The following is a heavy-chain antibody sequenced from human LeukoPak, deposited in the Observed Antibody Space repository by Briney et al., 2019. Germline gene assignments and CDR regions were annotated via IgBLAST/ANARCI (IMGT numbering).Heavy chain of an antibody. CDR2: ISWDGGNT. J-gene: IGHJ4*02. Sequence: GGSLRLSCAASGFTFDDYTMHWVRQAPGKGLEWVSLISWDGGNTYYADSVKGRFTISRDNSKNSLFLQMTSLRTEDTALYYCAKSKDISIWYYFEYWGQGTLVTVSS. V-gene: IGHV3-43*01. D-gene: IGHD6-13*01. CDR3: AKSKDISIWYYFEY. CDR1: GFTFDDYT.